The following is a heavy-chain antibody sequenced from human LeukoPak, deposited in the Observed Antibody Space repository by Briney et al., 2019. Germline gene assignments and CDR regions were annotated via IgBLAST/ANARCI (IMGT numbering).Heavy chain of an antibody. CDR3: AKDHETGPNAFDI. CDR2: ISYDGSNK. D-gene: IGHD7-27*01. CDR1: GFTFSSYG. J-gene: IGHJ3*02. Sequence: GGSLRLSCAASGFTFSSYGMHWVRQAPGKGLEWVAVISYDGSNKYYADSVKGRFTISRDNSKNTLYLQMNSLRAEDTAVYYCAKDHETGPNAFDIWGQGTMVTVSS. V-gene: IGHV3-30*18.